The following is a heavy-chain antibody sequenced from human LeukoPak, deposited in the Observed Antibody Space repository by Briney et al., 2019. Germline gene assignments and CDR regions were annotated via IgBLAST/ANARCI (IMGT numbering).Heavy chain of an antibody. CDR2: ISYSGIT. CDR3: ARAWHEGANIDY. CDR1: DDSIRSSSYY. J-gene: IGHJ4*02. D-gene: IGHD1-26*01. V-gene: IGHV4-39*01. Sequence: SEILSLTCTVSDDSIRSSSYYWGWIRQPPGKGLEWIGSISYSGITYYNPSLKNRVTISRDTSKNQFPLKLSSVTAADTAVYYCARAWHEGANIDYWGQGTLVTVSS.